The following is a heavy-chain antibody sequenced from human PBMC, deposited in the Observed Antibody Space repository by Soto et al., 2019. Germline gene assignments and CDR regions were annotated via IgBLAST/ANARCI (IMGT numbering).Heavy chain of an antibody. J-gene: IGHJ4*02. CDR1: GASISSSDYY. V-gene: IGHV4-39*01. D-gene: IGHD6-13*01. CDR3: TRHEGGAAADRPLDY. Sequence: PSETLSLTCSVSGASISSSDYYWGWIRQPPGQGLEWIGSIYGGSTYYNPSLKSRVTISVDTSKNQFSLRLSSVTAADTAVYYCTRHEGGAAADRPLDYWGQGTLVTVSS. CDR2: IYGGST.